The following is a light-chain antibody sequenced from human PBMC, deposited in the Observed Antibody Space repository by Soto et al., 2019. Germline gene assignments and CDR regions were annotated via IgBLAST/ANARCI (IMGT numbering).Light chain of an antibody. V-gene: IGLV2-8*01. J-gene: IGLJ1*01. CDR3: SSYAGSNNFV. CDR2: EVS. CDR1: SSDVGGYNY. Sequence: LTQPPSASGSPGQSVTISCTGTSSDVGGYNYVSWYQQHPGKAPKLMIYEVSKRPSGVPDRFSGSKSGNTASLTVSGLQAQDEAEYYCSSYAGSNNFVFGTG.